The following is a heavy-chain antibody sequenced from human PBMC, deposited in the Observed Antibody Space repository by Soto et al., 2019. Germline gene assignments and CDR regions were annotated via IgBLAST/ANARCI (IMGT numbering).Heavy chain of an antibody. V-gene: IGHV3-33*01. D-gene: IGHD3-22*01. J-gene: IGHJ1*01. CDR2: IWYDGSNK. CDR3: AREGDSSGYYQSSGYFQH. Sequence: GGSLRLSCAASGFTFSSYGMHWVRQAPGKGLEWVAVIWYDGSNKYYADSVKGRFTISRDNSKNTLYLQMNSLRAEDTAVYYCAREGDSSGYYQSSGYFQHWGQGTLVTVSS. CDR1: GFTFSSYG.